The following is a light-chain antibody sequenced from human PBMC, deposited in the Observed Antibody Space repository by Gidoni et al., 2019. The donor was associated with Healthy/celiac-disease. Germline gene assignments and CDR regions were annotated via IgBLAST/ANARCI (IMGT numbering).Light chain of an antibody. V-gene: IGLV3-1*01. CDR3: QAWDSSTVV. J-gene: IGLJ2*01. CDR2: QDS. CDR1: KVGDKY. Sequence: SYELTQPPSVSVSPGQTASITCSGDKVGDKYACWYQQKPGQSPVLVIYQDSKRPSGIPERFSGSNSGNTATLTISGTQAVDEADYYCQAWDSSTVVFGGGTKLTVL.